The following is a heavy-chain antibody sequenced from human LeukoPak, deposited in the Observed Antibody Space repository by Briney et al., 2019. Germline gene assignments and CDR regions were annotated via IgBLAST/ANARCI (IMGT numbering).Heavy chain of an antibody. J-gene: IGHJ6*02. CDR3: ASRSDPYCSGGSCYWSFDYYYGMDV. CDR1: GGTFSSYA. D-gene: IGHD2-15*01. Sequence: SVKVSCKASGGTFSSYAISWVRQAPGQGLEWMGGIIPIFGTANYAQKFQGRVTITADESTSTAYMELSSLRSEDTAVYYCASRSDPYCSGGSCYWSFDYYYGMDVWGQGTTVTVSS. CDR2: IIPIFGTA. V-gene: IGHV1-69*13.